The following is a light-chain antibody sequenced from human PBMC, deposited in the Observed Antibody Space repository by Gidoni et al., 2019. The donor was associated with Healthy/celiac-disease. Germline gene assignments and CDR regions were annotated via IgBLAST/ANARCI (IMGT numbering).Light chain of an antibody. Sequence: DIQMTQSPSSLSASVGDRVTITCRASQSISSYLNWYQQKPGKAAKLLIYAASSVQSGVPSRFSGSGSGTDFTLTSSSLQPEDFATYYCQQSYSTPWTFGQGTKVEIK. V-gene: IGKV1-39*01. CDR1: QSISSY. CDR2: AAS. CDR3: QQSYSTPWT. J-gene: IGKJ1*01.